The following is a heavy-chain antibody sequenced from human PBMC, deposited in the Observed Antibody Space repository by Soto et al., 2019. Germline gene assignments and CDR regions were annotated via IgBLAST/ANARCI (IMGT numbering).Heavy chain of an antibody. CDR3: ARERYQVISDGMDV. CDR2: IIPTFGST. CDR1: GGTYSSYA. J-gene: IGHJ6*02. Sequence: SVKVSCKASGGTYSSYAISWVRQAPGHGLEWMGGIIPTFGSTKYAQKMQGRVTITADKSTSTAYMELSRLRFDDAAVYFCARERYQVISDGMDVWGQGTTVTVSS. D-gene: IGHD2-2*01. V-gene: IGHV1-69*06.